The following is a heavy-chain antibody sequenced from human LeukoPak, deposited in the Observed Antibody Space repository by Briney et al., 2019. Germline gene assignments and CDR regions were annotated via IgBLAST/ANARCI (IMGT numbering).Heavy chain of an antibody. CDR2: INNDGSYK. CDR3: TRGAYTYGLN. CDR1: GFTFSSSW. J-gene: IGHJ4*02. V-gene: IGHV3-74*03. D-gene: IGHD5-18*01. Sequence: PGGSLRLSCAVSGFTFSSSWMHWVRQVPGKGLVWVSRINNDGSYKTYADSVKRRFTVSIDNAKNTLYLQMSSLRAEDTAVYYCTRGAYTYGLNWGQGTLVTVSS.